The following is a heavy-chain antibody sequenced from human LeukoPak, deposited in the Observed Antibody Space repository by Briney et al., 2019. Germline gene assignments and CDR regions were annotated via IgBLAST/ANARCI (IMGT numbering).Heavy chain of an antibody. V-gene: IGHV1-8*01. CDR1: GGTFSKSA. CDR3: ARLGYCSGGSCSDAFDI. Sequence: ASVKVSCKASGGTFSKSAISWVRQATGQGLEWMGWMNPNSGNTGYAQKFQGRVTMTRNTSISTAYMELSSLRSEDTAVYYCARLGYCSGGSCSDAFDIWGQGTMVTVSS. D-gene: IGHD2-15*01. CDR2: MNPNSGNT. J-gene: IGHJ3*02.